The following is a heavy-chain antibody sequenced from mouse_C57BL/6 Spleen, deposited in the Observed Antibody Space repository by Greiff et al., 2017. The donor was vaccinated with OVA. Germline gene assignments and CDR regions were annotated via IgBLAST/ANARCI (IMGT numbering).Heavy chain of an antibody. D-gene: IGHD2-1*01. V-gene: IGHV6-3*01. J-gene: IGHJ2*01. CDR2: ISLKSDNHAT. CDR1: GFTFSNYW. Sequence: EVMLVESGGGLVKPGGSMKLSCVASGFTFSNYWMNWVRQSPEKGLEWVAQISLKSDNHATHYAESVKGRFTISRDDSKSRVYLQMNNLRTEDTGIYYCAELLWSDYWGQGTTLTVSS. CDR3: AELLWSDY.